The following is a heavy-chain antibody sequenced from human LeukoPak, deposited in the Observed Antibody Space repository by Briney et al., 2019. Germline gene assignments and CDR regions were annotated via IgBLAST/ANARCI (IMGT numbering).Heavy chain of an antibody. D-gene: IGHD3-3*01. Sequence: PGGSLRLSCAASGFAFSSYAVSWVRQAPGKGLEWVSAISGSGGSTYYADSVKGRFTISRDNSKNTLYLQMNSLRAEDTAVYYCAKYKGTYYDFWSGYYTYYGMDVWGQGTTVTVSS. CDR3: AKYKGTYYDFWSGYYTYYGMDV. CDR2: ISGSGGST. V-gene: IGHV3-23*01. CDR1: GFAFSSYA. J-gene: IGHJ6*02.